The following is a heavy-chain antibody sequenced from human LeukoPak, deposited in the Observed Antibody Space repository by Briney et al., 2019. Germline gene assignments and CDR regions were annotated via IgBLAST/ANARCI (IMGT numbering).Heavy chain of an antibody. Sequence: ASVKVSCKASGYTFTNYDINWVRQAPGQGPEWMGWMNPNSGRTGYAQKFQGRVTMTRDTSITTAYMELRSLRSEDTAVYFCARSGFATDSHFDYWGQGTLVTVPS. V-gene: IGHV1-8*01. J-gene: IGHJ4*02. CDR3: ARSGFATDSHFDY. CDR1: GYTFTNYD. D-gene: IGHD1-26*01. CDR2: MNPNSGRT.